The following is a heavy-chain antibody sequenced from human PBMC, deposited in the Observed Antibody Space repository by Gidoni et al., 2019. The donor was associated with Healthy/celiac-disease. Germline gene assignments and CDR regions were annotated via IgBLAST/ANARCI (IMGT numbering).Heavy chain of an antibody. J-gene: IGHJ4*02. CDR3: AKDGVYSSGWYGGVDY. V-gene: IGHV3-9*01. D-gene: IGHD6-19*01. CDR1: GFTFDDYA. CDR2: ISWNSGSI. Sequence: EVQLVESGGGLVQPGRSLRLSCAASGFTFDDYAMHWVRQAPGKGLEWVSGISWNSGSIGYADSVKGRFTISRDNAKNSLYLQMNSLRAEDTALYYCAKDGVYSSGWYGGVDYWGQGTLVTVSS.